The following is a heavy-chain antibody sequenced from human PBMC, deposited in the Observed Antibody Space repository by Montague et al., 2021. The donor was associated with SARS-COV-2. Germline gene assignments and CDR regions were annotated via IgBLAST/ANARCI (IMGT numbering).Heavy chain of an antibody. CDR3: ARTGDAYTRYYFDY. Sequence: SETLSLTCSVSSGSVSSDYWSWIRQPPGKGLEWIGYIYSSGSTSYNPSLKSRVTISIDTSKNQFSLRLSSVTAADAAVYYFARTGDAYTRYYFDYWGQGTLVTVSS. D-gene: IGHD5-24*01. CDR2: IYSSGST. V-gene: IGHV4-59*02. J-gene: IGHJ4*02. CDR1: SGSVSSDY.